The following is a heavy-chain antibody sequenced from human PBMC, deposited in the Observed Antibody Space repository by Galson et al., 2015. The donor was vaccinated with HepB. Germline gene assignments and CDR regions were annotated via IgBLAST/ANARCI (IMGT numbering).Heavy chain of an antibody. J-gene: IGHJ4*02. V-gene: IGHV3-20*01. CDR1: GFTFDDYG. Sequence: SLRLSCAASGFTFDDYGMSWVRQAPGKGLEWVSGINWNGGSTGYADSVKGRFTISRDNAKNSLYLQMNSLRAEDTALYHCARVQGRGDYGNFDYWGQGTLVTVSS. CDR2: INWNGGST. CDR3: ARVQGRGDYGNFDY. D-gene: IGHD4-17*01.